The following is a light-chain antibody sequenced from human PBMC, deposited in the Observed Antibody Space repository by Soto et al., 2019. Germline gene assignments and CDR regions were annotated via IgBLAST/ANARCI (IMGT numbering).Light chain of an antibody. CDR2: DVG. CDR1: DSDVGAFNY. V-gene: IGLV2-14*01. CDR3: AAWDDSLNGPYV. J-gene: IGLJ1*01. Sequence: QSALTQPASVSGAPGQSITISCTGTDSDVGAFNYVSWYQQYPGKAPKLMIYDVGDRPSGVSNRFSGSKSGTSASLAISGLQSEDEADYYCAAWDDSLNGPYVFGTGTQLTVL.